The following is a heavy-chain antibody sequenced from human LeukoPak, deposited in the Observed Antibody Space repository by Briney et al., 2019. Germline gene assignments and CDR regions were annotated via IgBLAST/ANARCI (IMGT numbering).Heavy chain of an antibody. CDR1: GGSISSYY. CDR2: IYFSGSS. J-gene: IGHJ4*02. V-gene: IGHV4-59*01. Sequence: SETLSLTCTVSGGSISSYYCSWIRQSPGKGLEWIGYIYFSGSSNSPPSLRSRVTISVDTSKNQFSLKLTSVTAADTAVYYCAGGGYTYGPFDYWGQGTLVTVSP. D-gene: IGHD5-18*01. CDR3: AGGGYTYGPFDY.